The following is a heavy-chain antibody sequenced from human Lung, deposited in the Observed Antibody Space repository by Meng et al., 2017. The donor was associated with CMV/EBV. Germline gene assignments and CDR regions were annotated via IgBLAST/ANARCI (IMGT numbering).Heavy chain of an antibody. Sequence: GGSLRLXCAASGFTFDDYAMHWVRQAPGKGLEWVSGISWNSGSIGYADSVKGRFTISRDNAKNSLYLQMNSLRAEDTALYYCAKADIVVVPAGAFDIWGRGTXVTVSS. CDR1: GFTFDDYA. CDR3: AKADIVVVPAGAFDI. V-gene: IGHV3-9*01. J-gene: IGHJ3*02. D-gene: IGHD2-2*01. CDR2: ISWNSGSI.